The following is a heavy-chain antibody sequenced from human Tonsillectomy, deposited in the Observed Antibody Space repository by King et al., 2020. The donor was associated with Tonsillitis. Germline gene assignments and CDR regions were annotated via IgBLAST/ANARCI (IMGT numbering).Heavy chain of an antibody. J-gene: IGHJ6*02. D-gene: IGHD2-2*01. CDR3: ARAGYCSSTSCYFYGMDV. Sequence: QLVQSGAEVKKPGASVKVSCKASGYTFISYGISWVRQAPGQGLEWMGWISAYNGNTNYAQKLQGRVTMTTDTSTSTAYMALRSLRSDDTAVYYCARAGYCSSTSCYFYGMDVWGQGTTVTVSS. CDR2: ISAYNGNT. V-gene: IGHV1-18*01. CDR1: GYTFISYG.